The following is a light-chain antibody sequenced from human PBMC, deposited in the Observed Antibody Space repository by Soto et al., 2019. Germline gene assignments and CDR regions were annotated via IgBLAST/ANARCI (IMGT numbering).Light chain of an antibody. CDR2: EGS. CDR1: TSDVGNYNL. CDR3: CSYAGSRTWM. V-gene: IGLV2-23*01. J-gene: IGLJ3*02. Sequence: QSALTQPASVSGSAGRSITIYCSGTTSDVGNYNLFSWYQQHPGKAPKLIVYEGSRRPSGVSNRFSGSKSGNTASLTISGLQAEDEADYYCCSYAGSRTWMFGGGTKLTVL.